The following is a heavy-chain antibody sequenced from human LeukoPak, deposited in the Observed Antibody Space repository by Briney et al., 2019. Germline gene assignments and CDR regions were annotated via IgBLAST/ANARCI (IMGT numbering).Heavy chain of an antibody. J-gene: IGHJ3*01. CDR3: AKLHFDGIYTHAFDF. Sequence: PGGSLRLSCAASGFIVSSSYMSWVRQAPGKGLEWVSVIYSGGDTSYAASVKGRFTISRDNSENTLYLQMNSLRTEDTAVYYCAKLHFDGIYTHAFDFWGHGTMVTVSS. CDR1: GFIVSSSY. D-gene: IGHD3-9*01. CDR2: IYSGGDT. V-gene: IGHV3-53*01.